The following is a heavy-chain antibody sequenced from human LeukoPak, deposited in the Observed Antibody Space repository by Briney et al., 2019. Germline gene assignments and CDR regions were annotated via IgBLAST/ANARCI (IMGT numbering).Heavy chain of an antibody. CDR2: LNPNTGGT. Sequence: GASVKVSCKASGYTFTGYYMYWVRQAPGQGLEWMGFLNPNTGGTSYAQKFQARVTMTRDTSISTAYMELSGLRSDDTAVYYCARRYDFWSGYPTAFDYWGQGTLVTVSS. V-gene: IGHV1-2*02. D-gene: IGHD3-3*01. J-gene: IGHJ4*02. CDR1: GYTFTGYY. CDR3: ARRYDFWSGYPTAFDY.